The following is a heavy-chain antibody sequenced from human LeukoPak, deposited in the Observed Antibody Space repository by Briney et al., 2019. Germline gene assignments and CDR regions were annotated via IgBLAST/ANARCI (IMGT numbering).Heavy chain of an antibody. D-gene: IGHD5-24*01. CDR1: GDSVSNKNW. CDR3: ARVRVMATIKGWFDP. CDR2: IHHSGNT. Sequence: SETLSLTCGVSGDSVSNKNWWNWVRQPPGKGLEWIGEIHHSGNTNYNPSLKGRVTISVDTSKNQFSLKLSSVTAADTAVYYCARVRVMATIKGWFDPWGQGTLVTVSS. V-gene: IGHV4-4*02. J-gene: IGHJ5*02.